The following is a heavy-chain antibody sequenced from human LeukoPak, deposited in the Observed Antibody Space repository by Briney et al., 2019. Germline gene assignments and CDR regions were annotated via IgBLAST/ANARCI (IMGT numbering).Heavy chain of an antibody. J-gene: IGHJ4*02. CDR2: INPNSGDT. D-gene: IGHD1-7*01. Sequence: ASVKVSCKASGYTFTASYVHWVRQAPGQGLEWMGWINPNSGDTSSAQKFQGRVTMTRDTSISTVYMELSSLRSDDTAVYYCARDYIDPGNYTPLGYWGQGTLVTVSS. V-gene: IGHV1-2*02. CDR1: GYTFTASY. CDR3: ARDYIDPGNYTPLGY.